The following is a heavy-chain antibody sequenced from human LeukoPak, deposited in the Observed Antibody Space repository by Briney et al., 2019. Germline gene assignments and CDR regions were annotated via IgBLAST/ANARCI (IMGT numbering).Heavy chain of an antibody. V-gene: IGHV4-39*07. CDR1: GGSISSSSYY. Sequence: NASETLSLTCTVSGGSISSSSYYWGWIRQPPGKGLEWIGSIYYSGSTYYNPSLKSRVTISVDTSKNQFSLKLSSVTAADTAVYYCTRDRYYYDSSARYFDYWGQGTLVTVSS. D-gene: IGHD3-22*01. CDR3: TRDRYYYDSSARYFDY. CDR2: IYYSGST. J-gene: IGHJ4*02.